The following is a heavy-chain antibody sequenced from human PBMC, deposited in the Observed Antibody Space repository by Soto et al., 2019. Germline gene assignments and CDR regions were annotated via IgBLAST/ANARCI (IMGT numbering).Heavy chain of an antibody. Sequence: GGSLRLSCAASEFTVSSNYMNWVRQAPGKGLECVSTIYSGGSTYYADYVKGRFTISRDNSKNTLYLQMNNLRAEDTAVYYCAGRVGATNYGMDVWGQVTTFTVSS. J-gene: IGHJ6*02. CDR2: IYSGGST. V-gene: IGHV3-53*01. CDR3: AGRVGATNYGMDV. D-gene: IGHD1-26*01. CDR1: EFTVSSNY.